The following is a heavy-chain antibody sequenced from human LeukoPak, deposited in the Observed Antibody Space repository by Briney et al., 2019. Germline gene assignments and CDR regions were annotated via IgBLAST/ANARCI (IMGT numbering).Heavy chain of an antibody. Sequence: PGGSLRLSCAASGFTFSSYAMSWVRQAPGKGLEWVSAISGSGGSTYYADSVKGRFTISRDNSKSTLYLQMNSLRAEDTAVYYCAKDRTYDSSFWYYYYGMDVWGQGTTVTVSS. CDR3: AKDRTYDSSFWYYYYGMDV. D-gene: IGHD3-22*01. CDR2: ISGSGGST. V-gene: IGHV3-23*01. CDR1: GFTFSSYA. J-gene: IGHJ6*02.